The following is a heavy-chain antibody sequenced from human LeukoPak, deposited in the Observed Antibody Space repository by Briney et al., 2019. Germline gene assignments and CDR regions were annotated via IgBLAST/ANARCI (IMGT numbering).Heavy chain of an antibody. V-gene: IGHV3-74*01. CDR2: INGDTSNK. J-gene: IGHJ5*02. D-gene: IGHD2-21*01. CDR3: ASAMQHNIWFDP. Sequence: GVSLRLSCAASRFTCNKYCMLWLPHVAGKGRVWGVHINGDTSNKTYADSVQGRFTLSTDNGKNTLHLPMNSQRDNGTAVNYCASAMQHNIWFDPWGQGRLVTVSS. CDR1: RFTCNKYC.